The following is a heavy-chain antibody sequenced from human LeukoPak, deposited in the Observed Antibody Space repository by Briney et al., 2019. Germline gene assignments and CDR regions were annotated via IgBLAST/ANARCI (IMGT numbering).Heavy chain of an antibody. V-gene: IGHV3-23*01. Sequence: GGSLRLSCAASGFTFSTYAMNWVRQAPGKGLEWVSAISGSGAKTYYADFVKGRFTISRDNSKNTLYLQMNSLRAEDTAIYYCAKPARVGAVDYWGQGTLVTVSS. D-gene: IGHD6-13*01. J-gene: IGHJ4*02. CDR2: ISGSGAKT. CDR1: GFTFSTYA. CDR3: AKPARVGAVDY.